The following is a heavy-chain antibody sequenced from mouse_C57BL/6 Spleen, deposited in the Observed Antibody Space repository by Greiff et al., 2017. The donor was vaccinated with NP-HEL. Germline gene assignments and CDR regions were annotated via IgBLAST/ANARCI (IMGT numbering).Heavy chain of an antibody. CDR3: AKGYDGYAMDY. D-gene: IGHD2-2*01. Sequence: EVKLVESGAELVKPGASVKLSCTASGFNIKDYYMHWVKQRTEQGLEWIGRIDPEDGETKYAPKFQGKATITADTSSNTAYRQLSSLTSEDTAVYYCAKGYDGYAMDYWGQGTSVTVSS. J-gene: IGHJ4*01. CDR1: GFNIKDYY. V-gene: IGHV14-2*01. CDR2: IDPEDGET.